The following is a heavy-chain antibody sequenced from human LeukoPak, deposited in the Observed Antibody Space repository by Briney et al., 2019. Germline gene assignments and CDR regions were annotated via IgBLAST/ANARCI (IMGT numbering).Heavy chain of an antibody. CDR1: GGSISSYY. D-gene: IGHD3-3*01. CDR3: AAVRSNTIFGLVIGSYFQH. Sequence: SETLSLTCTVSGGSISSYYWSGTRQPPGKGLEWIGYIYYSGSTNYNPSLKSRVTISVDTSKNQFSLKLSSVTAADTAVYYCAAVRSNTIFGLVIGSYFQHWGQGTLVTVSS. V-gene: IGHV4-59*01. CDR2: IYYSGST. J-gene: IGHJ1*01.